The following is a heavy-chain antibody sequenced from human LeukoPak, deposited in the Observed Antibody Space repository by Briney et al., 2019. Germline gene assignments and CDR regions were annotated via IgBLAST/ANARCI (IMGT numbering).Heavy chain of an antibody. Sequence: SETLSLTCTVSAGSMSNYYWSWVRQPPGKGLEWIAYIYSSGSTNYNPSLKSRATISLDTSKNQFSLKLTSVTAADTAVYYCARLSSGRPHEYFQHWGQGPLVPVSS. J-gene: IGHJ1*01. D-gene: IGHD3-22*01. CDR2: IYSSGST. CDR1: AGSMSNYY. V-gene: IGHV4-59*01. CDR3: ARLSSGRPHEYFQH.